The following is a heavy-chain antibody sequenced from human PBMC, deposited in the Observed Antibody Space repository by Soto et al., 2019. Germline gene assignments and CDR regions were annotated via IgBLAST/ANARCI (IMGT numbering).Heavy chain of an antibody. CDR1: GFTFTSSA. J-gene: IGHJ6*02. Sequence: ASVKVSCKASGFTFTSSAVQWVRQARGQRLEWIGWIVVGSGNTNYAQKFQERVTITRDMSTSTAYMELSSLRSEDTAVYYCAADPTPYYGMDVWGQGTTVTVSS. CDR3: AADPTPYYGMDV. V-gene: IGHV1-58*01. CDR2: IVVGSGNT.